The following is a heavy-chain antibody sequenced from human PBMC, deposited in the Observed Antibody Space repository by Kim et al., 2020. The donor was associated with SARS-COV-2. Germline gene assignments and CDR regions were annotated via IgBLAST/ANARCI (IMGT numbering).Heavy chain of an antibody. J-gene: IGHJ3*02. CDR2: IKQDASVI. CDR3: ARPYRGGSLDI. D-gene: IGHD3-16*01. V-gene: IGHV3-7*01. CDR1: GFTFSSYW. Sequence: GGSLRLSCAASGFTFSSYWMSWVRQAPGKGLEWVASIKQDASVISYVDSVRGRFTISRDNAKNSLSPQMDSLRAEDTALYFCARPYRGGSLDIWGQGTMVTVSS.